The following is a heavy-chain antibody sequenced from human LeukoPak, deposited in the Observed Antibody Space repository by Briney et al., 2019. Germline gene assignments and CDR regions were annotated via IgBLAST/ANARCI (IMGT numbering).Heavy chain of an antibody. Sequence: GESLKISCKGSGHTFTNYWIAWVRQMPGKGLEWMGIINPGDSDTKYSPSVQGQVTMSADKSINTVYLQWRSLKASDSAIYYCARLTFGHLEHWGQGTLVTVSA. D-gene: IGHD3-16*01. CDR3: ARLTFGHLEH. CDR1: GHTFTNYW. V-gene: IGHV5-51*01. CDR2: INPGDSDT. J-gene: IGHJ4*02.